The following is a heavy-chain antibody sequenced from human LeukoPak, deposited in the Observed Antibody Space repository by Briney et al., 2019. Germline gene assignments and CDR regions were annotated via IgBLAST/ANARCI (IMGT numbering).Heavy chain of an antibody. CDR1: GYTFTNYG. D-gene: IGHD6-13*01. Sequence: ASVKVSCKASGYTFTNYGISWVRQAPGQGLRWMGWISTYSGNTNYAQKLQGRVTMTTDTSTSTAYMELRSLRSDDTAVYYCARDLYSSSWLEDYWGQGTLVTVSS. CDR3: ARDLYSSSWLEDY. J-gene: IGHJ4*02. V-gene: IGHV1-18*01. CDR2: ISTYSGNT.